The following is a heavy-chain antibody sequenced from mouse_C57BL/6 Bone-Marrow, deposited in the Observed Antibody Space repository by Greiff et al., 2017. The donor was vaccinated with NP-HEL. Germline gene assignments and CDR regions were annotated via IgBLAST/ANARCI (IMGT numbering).Heavy chain of an antibody. Sequence: QVHVKQSGAELARPGASVKLSCKASGYTFTSYGISWVKQRTGQGLEWIGEIYPRSGNTYYNEKFKGKATLTADKSSSTAYMELRSLTSEDSAVYFCARGITTVVVPGYWGQGTTLTVSS. CDR2: IYPRSGNT. CDR1: GYTFTSYG. CDR3: ARGITTVVVPGY. J-gene: IGHJ2*01. V-gene: IGHV1-81*01. D-gene: IGHD1-1*01.